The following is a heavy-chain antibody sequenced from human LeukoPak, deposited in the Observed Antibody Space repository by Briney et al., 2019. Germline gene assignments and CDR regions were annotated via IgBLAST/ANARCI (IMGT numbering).Heavy chain of an antibody. CDR2: MNPNSGNT. D-gene: IGHD1-7*01. CDR1: GYTFTSYD. J-gene: IGHJ6*03. V-gene: IGHV1-8*03. CDR3: AREPRSGTSTHYYYMDV. Sequence: ASVKVSCKASGYTFTSYDINWVRQATGQGLEWMGWMNPNSGNTGYAQKFQGRVTITRNTSISTAYMELSSLRSEDTAVYYCAREPRSGTSTHYYYMDVWGKGTTVTVSS.